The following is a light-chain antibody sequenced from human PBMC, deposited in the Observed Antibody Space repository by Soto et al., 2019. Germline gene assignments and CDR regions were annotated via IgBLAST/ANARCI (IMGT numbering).Light chain of an antibody. V-gene: IGKV3-15*01. CDR1: QSGSSN. CDR2: GAS. Sequence: IVMTQSPATLSVSPGERATLSCRARQSGSSNLAWYQHKPGQAPRLLFYGASTRAAGIPARFSGGGSGTDFTLTISGLQSEDLAVYYCQQSNKWPYTFGQGTKLEIK. J-gene: IGKJ2*01. CDR3: QQSNKWPYT.